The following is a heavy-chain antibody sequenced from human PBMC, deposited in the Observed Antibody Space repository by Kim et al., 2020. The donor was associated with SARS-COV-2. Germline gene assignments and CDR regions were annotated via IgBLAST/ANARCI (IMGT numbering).Heavy chain of an antibody. CDR2: VRDRAHSYPT. CDR3: VRDHWALGDY. D-gene: IGHD7-27*01. V-gene: IGHV3-72*01. J-gene: IGHJ4*02. CDR1: GFTFSDHF. Sequence: GGSLRLSCAASGFTFSDHFMDWVRQAPGKGLEVVARVRDRAHSYPTEYAASVRGRFTISRDYSKNSLYLQMNSLTTDDTAVYYCVRDHWALGDYWGQGTLVSVSS.